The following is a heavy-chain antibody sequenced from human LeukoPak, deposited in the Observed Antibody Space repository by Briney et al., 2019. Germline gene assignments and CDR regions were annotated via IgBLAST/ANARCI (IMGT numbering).Heavy chain of an antibody. D-gene: IGHD1-26*01. Sequence: GGSLRLSCAASGFTFDDYGMSWVRQAPGKGLEWVSVIYSGGGTYYADSVKGRFTISRDNSKNTLYLQMNSLRAEDTAVYYCARDGLVGPFSYWGQGTLVTVSS. J-gene: IGHJ4*02. CDR3: ARDGLVGPFSY. CDR1: GFTFDDYG. V-gene: IGHV3-66*01. CDR2: IYSGGGT.